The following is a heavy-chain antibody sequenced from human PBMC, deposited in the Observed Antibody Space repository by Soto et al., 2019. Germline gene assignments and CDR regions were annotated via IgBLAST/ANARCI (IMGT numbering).Heavy chain of an antibody. CDR1: GGSISSSSYY. CDR3: ARLGDIVVVPAAIS. V-gene: IGHV4-39*01. D-gene: IGHD2-2*01. CDR2: IYYSGGT. J-gene: IGHJ5*02. Sequence: QLQLQESGPGLVKPSETLSLTCTVSGGSISSSSYYWGWIRQPTGKGLEWIGSIYYSGGTYYNPSLKSRVTIAVDTSKNQFSLKLSSVTAADTAVYYCARLGDIVVVPAAISWGQGTLVTVSS.